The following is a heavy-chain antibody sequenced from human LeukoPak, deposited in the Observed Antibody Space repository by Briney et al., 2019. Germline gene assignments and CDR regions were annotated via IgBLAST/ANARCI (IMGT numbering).Heavy chain of an antibody. CDR1: GYTFTSYY. CDR3: ARGTNDFWSGYSYGMDV. Sequence: GASVNVSCKASGYTFTSYYMHWVRQAPGQGLEWMGIINPSGGSTSYAQKFQGRVTMTRDTSTSTVYMELSSLRSEDTAVYYCARGTNDFWSGYSYGMDVWGQGTTVTVSS. CDR2: INPSGGST. J-gene: IGHJ6*02. D-gene: IGHD3-3*01. V-gene: IGHV1-46*01.